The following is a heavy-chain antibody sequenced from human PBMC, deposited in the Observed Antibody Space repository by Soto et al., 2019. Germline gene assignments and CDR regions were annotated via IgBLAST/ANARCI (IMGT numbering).Heavy chain of an antibody. D-gene: IGHD3-22*01. CDR2: INPSGGST. J-gene: IGHJ4*02. CDR1: GYTFTSYY. CDR3: ARRASGYFKVGPGLDY. V-gene: IGHV1-46*01. Sequence: ASVKVSCKASGYTFTSYYMHWVRQAPGQGLEWMGIINPSGGSTSYAQKFQGRVTMTRDTSTSTVYMELSSLRSDDTAVYYCARRASGYFKVGPGLDYWGQGTLVTVSS.